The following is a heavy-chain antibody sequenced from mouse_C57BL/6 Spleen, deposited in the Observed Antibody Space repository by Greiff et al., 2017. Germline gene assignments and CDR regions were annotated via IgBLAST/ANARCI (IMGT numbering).Heavy chain of an antibody. CDR1: GYSITSGYD. D-gene: IGHD2-5*01. V-gene: IGHV3-1*01. Sequence: EVMLVESGPGMVKPSQSLSLTCTVTGYSITSGYDWHWIRHFPGNKLEWMGYISYSGSTNYNPSLKSRISITHDTSKNHFFLKLNSVTTEDTATYYCARALYSNWYFDVWGTGTTVTVSS. J-gene: IGHJ1*03. CDR3: ARALYSNWYFDV. CDR2: ISYSGST.